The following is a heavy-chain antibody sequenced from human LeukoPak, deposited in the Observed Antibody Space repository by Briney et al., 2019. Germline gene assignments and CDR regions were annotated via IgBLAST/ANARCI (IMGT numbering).Heavy chain of an antibody. CDR1: GYTFTSYY. J-gene: IGHJ3*01. CDR2: INPSGGST. V-gene: IGHV1-46*01. CDR3: AKVKLSGDDAFDV. D-gene: IGHD3-10*01. Sequence: ASVKVSCKASGYTFTSYYMHWVRQAPGQGLEWMGIINPSGGSTSYAQKFQGRVTMTRDMSTSTVYMELSSLRSDDTAVYYCAKVKLSGDDAFDVWGQGTTVIVSS.